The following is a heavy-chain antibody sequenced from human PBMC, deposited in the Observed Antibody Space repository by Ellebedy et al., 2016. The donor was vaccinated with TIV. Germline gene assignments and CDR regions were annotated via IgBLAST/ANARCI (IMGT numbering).Heavy chain of an antibody. J-gene: IGHJ4*02. Sequence: GGSLRLSCAASGFTFSDYYMSWIRQAPGKGLEWVSYISSSSYTNYADSVTGRFTISRDNAKNSLYMQMNSLRAEDTAVYYCARAFGEFRPQTLYYFDYWGQGTLVTVSS. D-gene: IGHD3-10*01. CDR2: ISSSSYT. CDR3: ARAFGEFRPQTLYYFDY. CDR1: GFTFSDYY. V-gene: IGHV3-11*06.